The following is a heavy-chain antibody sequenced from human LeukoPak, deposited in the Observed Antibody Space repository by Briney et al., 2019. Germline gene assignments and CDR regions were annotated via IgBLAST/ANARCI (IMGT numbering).Heavy chain of an antibody. CDR2: ISSSSYI. CDR3: ARDRRGVAVAPPLDY. Sequence: PGGSLRLSCAASGFTFSSYSMNWVRQAPGKGLEWVSSISSSSYIYYADSVKGRFTISRDNAKNSLYLQMNSLRAEDTAVYYCARDRRGVAVAPPLDYWGQGTLVTVSS. J-gene: IGHJ4*02. CDR1: GFTFSSYS. D-gene: IGHD6-19*01. V-gene: IGHV3-21*01.